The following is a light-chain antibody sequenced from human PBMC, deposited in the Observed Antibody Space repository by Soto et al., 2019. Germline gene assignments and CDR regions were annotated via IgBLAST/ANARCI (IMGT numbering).Light chain of an antibody. Sequence: QSVLTQPASVSGSPGQSITISCTGTSSDDGGYNYVSWYQQHPGQVPKLTIYEVTNRPSGVSSRFSGSKSGNTASLTISGLQAEDEADYYCSSYTNSDTWVFGGGTKLTVL. CDR2: EVT. CDR1: SSDDGGYNY. V-gene: IGLV2-14*01. J-gene: IGLJ3*02. CDR3: SSYTNSDTWV.